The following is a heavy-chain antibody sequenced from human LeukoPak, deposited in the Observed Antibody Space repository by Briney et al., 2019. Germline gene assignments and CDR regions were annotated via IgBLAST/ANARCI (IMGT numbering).Heavy chain of an antibody. Sequence: SETLSLTCAVYGGSFSGYYWSWIRQPPGKGLEWIGEINHSGSTNYNPSLKSRVTISVDTSKNQFSLKLSSVTAADTAVYYCARGRVLVAARSLDYYYYYMDVWGKGTTVTVSS. D-gene: IGHD6-6*01. CDR1: GGSFSGYY. V-gene: IGHV4-34*01. CDR3: ARGRVLVAARSLDYYYYYMDV. J-gene: IGHJ6*03. CDR2: INHSGST.